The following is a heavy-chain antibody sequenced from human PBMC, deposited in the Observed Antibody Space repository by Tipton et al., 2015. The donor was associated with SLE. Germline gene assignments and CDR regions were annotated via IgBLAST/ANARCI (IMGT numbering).Heavy chain of an antibody. CDR2: ISWNSGSI. Sequence: SLRLSCAASGFTFDDYAMHWVRQAPGKGLEWVSGISWNSGSIGYADSVKGRFTISRDNAKNSLYLQMNSLRAEDTALYYCAKGHDGGAFDIWGQGTMVTVSS. CDR3: AKGHDGGAFDI. D-gene: IGHD3-16*01. CDR1: GFTFDDYA. V-gene: IGHV3-9*01. J-gene: IGHJ3*02.